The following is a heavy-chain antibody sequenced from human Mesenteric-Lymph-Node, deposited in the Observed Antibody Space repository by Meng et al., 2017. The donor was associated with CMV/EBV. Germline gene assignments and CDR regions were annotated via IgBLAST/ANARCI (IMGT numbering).Heavy chain of an antibody. CDR1: GGSFSSYA. V-gene: IGHV1-69*05. J-gene: IGHJ4*02. D-gene: IGHD2-2*01. CDR3: ATSILSPSQGYCSSTSCFLQNFDY. CDR2: IIPIFGAA. Sequence: SVKVSCKASGGTSGGSFSSYAISWVRQAPGQGLEWMGGIIPIFGAANYAQKFQGRVTISTDESTTTVYMGLSSLRSEDTAVYYCATSILSPSQGYCSSTSCFLQNFDYWGQGTLVTVSS.